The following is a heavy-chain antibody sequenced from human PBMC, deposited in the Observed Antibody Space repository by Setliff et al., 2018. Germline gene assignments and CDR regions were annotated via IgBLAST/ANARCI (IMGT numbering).Heavy chain of an antibody. D-gene: IGHD3-9*01. Sequence: GASVKVSCKLSGNTLTELSMHWVRQAPGGGPEWVGGFDPQGGEIIYAQKFQGRITMTEDTSTNTAYMELSSLRSEDTAVYYCAAIVDTDWHKEFQCWGQGTLVTVSS. CDR3: AAIVDTDWHKEFQC. J-gene: IGHJ1*01. CDR1: GNTLTELS. V-gene: IGHV1-24*01. CDR2: FDPQGGEI.